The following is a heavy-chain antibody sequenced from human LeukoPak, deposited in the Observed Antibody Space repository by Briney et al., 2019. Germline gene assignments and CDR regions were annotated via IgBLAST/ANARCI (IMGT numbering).Heavy chain of an antibody. V-gene: IGHV4-31*03. J-gene: IGHJ4*02. Sequence: SETLSLTCTVPGGSISSGGYYWSWIRQHPGKGLEWIGYIYYSGSTYYNPSLKSRVTISVDTSKNQFSLKLSSATAADTAVYYCARFYQWELLSYFDYWGQGTLVTVSS. CDR1: GGSISSGGYY. D-gene: IGHD1-26*01. CDR3: ARFYQWELLSYFDY. CDR2: IYYSGST.